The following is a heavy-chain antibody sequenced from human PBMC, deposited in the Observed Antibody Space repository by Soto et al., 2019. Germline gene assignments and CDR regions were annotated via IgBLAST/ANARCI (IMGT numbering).Heavy chain of an antibody. D-gene: IGHD4-17*01. CDR1: GYTFTTYA. Sequence: GASVKVSCKASGYTFTTYAISWVRQAPGQVLEWMGWISGYNGNTNYARNLQGRVTMTTDTSTSTAYMEVRSLRSDDTAVYYCARDSTVTTNYFDSWGQGTLVTVS. CDR2: ISGYNGNT. CDR3: ARDSTVTTNYFDS. J-gene: IGHJ4*02. V-gene: IGHV1-18*01.